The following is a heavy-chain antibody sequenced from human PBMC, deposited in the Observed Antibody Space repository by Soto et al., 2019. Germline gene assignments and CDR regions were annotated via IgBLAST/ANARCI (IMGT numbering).Heavy chain of an antibody. CDR1: GFTFSSYA. Sequence: EVQLLESGGGLVQPGGSLRLSCAASGFTFSSYAMSWVRQAPGKGLEWVSAISGSGGSTYYADSVKGRFTISRDNSKNALYLQMNSLRAEDTAVYYCAKGSSGWYERFDYWGQGTLVTVSS. CDR3: AKGSSGWYERFDY. D-gene: IGHD6-19*01. J-gene: IGHJ4*02. CDR2: ISGSGGST. V-gene: IGHV3-23*01.